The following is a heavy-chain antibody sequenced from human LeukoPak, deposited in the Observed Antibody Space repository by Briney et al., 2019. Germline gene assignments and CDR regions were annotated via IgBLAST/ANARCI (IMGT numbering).Heavy chain of an antibody. D-gene: IGHD3-10*01. CDR3: ARGGTMVRGVIIDYYYYYYMDV. V-gene: IGHV6-1*01. CDR1: GDSVSSNSAA. Sequence: SQTLSLTCAISGDSVSSNSAAWNWIRQSPSRGLEWLGRTYYRSKWYNDYAVSVKSRITINPDTSKNQFSLQLNSVTPEDTAVYYCARGGTMVRGVIIDYYYYYYMDVWGKGTTVTVSS. J-gene: IGHJ6*03. CDR2: TYYRSKWYN.